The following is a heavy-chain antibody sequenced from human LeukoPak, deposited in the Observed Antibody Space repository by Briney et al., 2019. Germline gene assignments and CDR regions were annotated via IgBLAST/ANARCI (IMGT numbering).Heavy chain of an antibody. D-gene: IGHD3-10*01. CDR3: ARTYYYGSGSYYWFDP. V-gene: IGHV4-39*07. CDR1: GGSISSSSYY. CDR2: IYHSGST. Sequence: SETLSLTCTVSGGSISSSSYYWGWIRQPPGKGLEWIGSIYHSGSTYYNPSLKSRVTISVDTSKNQFSLKLSSVTAADTAVYYCARTYYYGSGSYYWFDPWGQGTLVTVSS. J-gene: IGHJ5*02.